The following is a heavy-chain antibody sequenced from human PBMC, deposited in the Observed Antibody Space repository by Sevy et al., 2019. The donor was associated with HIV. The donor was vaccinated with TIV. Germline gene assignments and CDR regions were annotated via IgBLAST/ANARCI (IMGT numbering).Heavy chain of an antibody. CDR1: GFTFSHAW. Sequence: GGSLRLSCAGSGFTFSHAWMTWVRQAPGKGLEWVGRIKSKTAGGTTDYSAPVKGRFTISRDDSETTMYLQMSSLKTEDTAVYYCTNEVYGDLSYGMDVWGQGTTVTVSS. J-gene: IGHJ6*02. CDR3: TNEVYGDLSYGMDV. D-gene: IGHD4-17*01. CDR2: IKSKTAGGTT. V-gene: IGHV3-15*05.